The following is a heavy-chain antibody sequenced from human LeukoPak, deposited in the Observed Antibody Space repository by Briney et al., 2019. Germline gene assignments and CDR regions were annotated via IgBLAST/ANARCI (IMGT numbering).Heavy chain of an antibody. D-gene: IGHD2-2*01. V-gene: IGHV4-30-4*08. J-gene: IGHJ4*02. CDR3: ARARGYCSSTSCYGRDFDY. CDR1: SGSISSGDYY. Sequence: SETLSLTCTVSSGSISSGDYYCSWIRQPPGKGLEWIGYIYYSGSTYYNPSLKSRVTISVDTSKNQFSLKLSSVTAADTAVYCCARARGYCSSTSCYGRDFDYWGQGTLVTVSS. CDR2: IYYSGST.